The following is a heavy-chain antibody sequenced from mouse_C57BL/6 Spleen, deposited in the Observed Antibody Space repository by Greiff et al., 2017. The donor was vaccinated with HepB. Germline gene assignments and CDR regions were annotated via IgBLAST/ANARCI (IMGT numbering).Heavy chain of an antibody. D-gene: IGHD1-1*01. V-gene: IGHV1-81*01. J-gene: IGHJ1*03. CDR2: IYPRSGNT. CDR3: ARSKVITTVVASGYFDV. Sequence: VQLQESGAELARPGASVKLSCKASGYTFTSYGISWVKQRTGQGLEWIGEIYPRSGNTYYNEKFKGKATLTADKSSSTAYMELRSLTSEDSAVYFCARSKVITTVVASGYFDVWGTGTTVTVAS. CDR1: GYTFTSYG.